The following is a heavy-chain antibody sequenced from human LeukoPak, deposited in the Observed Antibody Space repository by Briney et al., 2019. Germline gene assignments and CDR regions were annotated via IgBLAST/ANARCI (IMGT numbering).Heavy chain of an antibody. D-gene: IGHD4-17*01. CDR1: GFTFSSYT. CDR3: AKERQTGDYFTSDY. J-gene: IGHJ4*02. Sequence: GGSLRLSCAASGFTFSSYTMSWVRQAPGEGLEWLSAISGRGESTFYAPSVKGRFAISRDISDNTLYLQMSSLRVDDTAVYFCAKERQTGDYFTSDYWGQGTLVTVSS. V-gene: IGHV3-23*01. CDR2: ISGRGEST.